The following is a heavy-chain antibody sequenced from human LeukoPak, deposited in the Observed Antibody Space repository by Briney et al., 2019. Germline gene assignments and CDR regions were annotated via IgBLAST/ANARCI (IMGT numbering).Heavy chain of an antibody. D-gene: IGHD3-16*01. CDR3: ARGRGTYYDYVWGSYPHLYYFDY. J-gene: IGHJ4*02. Sequence: ETLSLTCTVSGGSISSSSYYWGWIRQPPGKGLEWVSTISGSGGLTYYADSVKGRFTISRDNSKNTLFLQANSLRAEDTAVYYCARGRGTYYDYVWGSYPHLYYFDYWGQGTLVTVSS. CDR1: GGSISSSSYY. CDR2: ISGSGGLT. V-gene: IGHV3-23*01.